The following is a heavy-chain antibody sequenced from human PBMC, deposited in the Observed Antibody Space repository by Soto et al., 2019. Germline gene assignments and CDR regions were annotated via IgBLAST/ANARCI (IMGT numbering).Heavy chain of an antibody. Sequence: SETLSLTCTVSGGSISSGGYYWSWIRQHPGKGLEWIGYIYYSGSTYYNPSLKSRVTISVDTSKNQFSLKLSSVTAADTAVYYCARRYCSGGSCFPSWFDPWGQGTLVTVSS. CDR2: IYYSGST. J-gene: IGHJ5*02. CDR3: ARRYCSGGSCFPSWFDP. CDR1: GGSISSGGYY. V-gene: IGHV4-31*02. D-gene: IGHD2-15*01.